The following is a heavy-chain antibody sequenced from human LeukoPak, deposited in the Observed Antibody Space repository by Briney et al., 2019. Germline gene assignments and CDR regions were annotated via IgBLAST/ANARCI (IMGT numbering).Heavy chain of an antibody. D-gene: IGHD3-10*01. J-gene: IGHJ4*02. CDR1: GFTFSSYA. V-gene: IGHV3-23*01. CDR3: ARVVRPGTFDY. CDR2: ISGSGDST. Sequence: GGSLRLSCGASGFTFSSYAMSWVRQAPGKGLEWVSSISGSGDSTHYADSVKGRFTISRDNSKNTLYLQMNSLRAEDTAVYYCARVVRPGTFDYWGQGTLVTVSS.